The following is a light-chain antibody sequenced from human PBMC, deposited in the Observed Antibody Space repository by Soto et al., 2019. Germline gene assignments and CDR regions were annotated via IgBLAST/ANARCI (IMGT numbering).Light chain of an antibody. V-gene: IGKV1D-12*01. CDR1: QDISSW. CDR3: QQAYSFPIT. Sequence: DIQMTQSPSSVSASVGDRVTIACRASQDISSWLAWYQQKPGKAPKIMIYAASSLQSGVPSRFSGSGSGTDFTLTINSLQPEDFATYYCQQAYSFPITCGQGTRLENK. CDR2: AAS. J-gene: IGKJ5*01.